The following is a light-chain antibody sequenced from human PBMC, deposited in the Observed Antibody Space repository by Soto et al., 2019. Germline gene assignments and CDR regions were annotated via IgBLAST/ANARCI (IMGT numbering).Light chain of an antibody. CDR3: GTWDNSLCL. Sequence: QSVLTQPPSVSAAPGQKVTISCSGSFSNIGNNFVSWYQQFPGTAPKLLIYDNSKRPSGIPVRFSGSKSGTSATLDITGLQTGDEADYYCGTWDNSLCLFGGGTKLTVL. V-gene: IGLV1-51*01. J-gene: IGLJ2*01. CDR2: DNS. CDR1: FSNIGNNF.